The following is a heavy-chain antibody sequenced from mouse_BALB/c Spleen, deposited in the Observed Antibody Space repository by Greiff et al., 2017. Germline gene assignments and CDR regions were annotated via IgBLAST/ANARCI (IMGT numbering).Heavy chain of an antibody. J-gene: IGHJ4*01. D-gene: IGHD2-14*01. Sequence: EVKLMESGGGLVQPGGSLKLSCAASGFTFSSYTMSWVRQTPEKRLEWVAYISNGGGSTYYPDTVKGRFTISRDNAKNTLYLQMSSLKSEDTAMYYCARGGNYAMDYWGQGTSVTVSS. CDR3: ARGGNYAMDY. CDR1: GFTFSSYT. CDR2: ISNGGGST. V-gene: IGHV5-12-2*01.